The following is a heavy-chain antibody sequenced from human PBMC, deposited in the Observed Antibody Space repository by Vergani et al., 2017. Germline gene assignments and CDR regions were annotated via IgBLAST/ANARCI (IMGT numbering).Heavy chain of an antibody. J-gene: IGHJ4*02. CDR3: ARAMGGYCSSTSCPFDY. CDR2: INHSGST. V-gene: IGHV4-34*01. Sequence: QVQLQQWGAGLLKPSETLSLTCAVYGESFSGYYWSWIRQPPGKGLEWIGEINHSGSTNYNPSLKSRVTISVDTSKNQFSLKLSSVTAADTAVYYCARAMGGYCSSTSCPFDYWGQGTLVTVSS. CDR1: GESFSGYY. D-gene: IGHD2-2*01.